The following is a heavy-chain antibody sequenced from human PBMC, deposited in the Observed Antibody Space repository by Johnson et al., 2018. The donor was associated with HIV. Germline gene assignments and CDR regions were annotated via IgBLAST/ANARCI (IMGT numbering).Heavy chain of an antibody. V-gene: IGHV1-46*01. D-gene: IGHD3-22*01. CDR1: GYTFTSYW. J-gene: IGHJ4*01. Sequence: QVQLQQPGAELVKPGASVKLSCKASGYTFTSYWITWVKQRPGQGLEWIGDIYPGSGSTNYNEKFKSKATLTVDKSSSTAYMQRSSLTSEDSAVYYCARWPYDYVDYWGQGTTLTVSS. CDR2: IYPGSGST. CDR3: ARWPYDYVDY.